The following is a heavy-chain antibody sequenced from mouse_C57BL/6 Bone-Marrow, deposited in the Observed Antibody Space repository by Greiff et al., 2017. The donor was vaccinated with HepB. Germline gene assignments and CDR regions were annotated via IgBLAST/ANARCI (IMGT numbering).Heavy chain of an antibody. Sequence: DVKLQESGGGLVQPGGSMKLSCVASGFTFSNYWMNWVRQSPEKGLEWVAQIRLKSDNYATHYAESVKGRFTISRDESKSSVYLQMNNLRAEDTGIYYCTDNYLYYFDYWGQGTTLTVSS. CDR1: GFTFSNYW. D-gene: IGHD1-3*01. CDR2: IRLKSDNYAT. J-gene: IGHJ2*01. CDR3: TDNYLYYFDY. V-gene: IGHV6-3*01.